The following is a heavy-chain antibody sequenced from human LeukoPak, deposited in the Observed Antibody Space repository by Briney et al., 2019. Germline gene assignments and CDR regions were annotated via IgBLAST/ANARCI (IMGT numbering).Heavy chain of an antibody. CDR1: GGSVSRYY. Sequence: SETLSLTCTVSGGSVSRYYWSWIRQPPGKRLEWIGSIFYSGSTNYNPSLKSRVTISVDTSRHQFSLKLNSVTAADTAVYYCARSYYDILTGYLTDAFDIWGQGTVVTVSS. CDR3: ARSYYDILTGYLTDAFDI. CDR2: IFYSGST. J-gene: IGHJ3*02. D-gene: IGHD3-9*01. V-gene: IGHV4-59*02.